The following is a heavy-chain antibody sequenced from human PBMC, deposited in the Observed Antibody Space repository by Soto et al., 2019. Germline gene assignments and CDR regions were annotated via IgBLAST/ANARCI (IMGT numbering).Heavy chain of an antibody. CDR3: ARRYYYGTDV. CDR1: GGSISSGSYY. V-gene: IGHV4-39*01. Sequence: SETLSLTCTVSGGSISSGSYYWGWIRQPPGKGLEWIGSIYYSGSTYYNPSLKSRVTISVDTSKNQFSLKLSSVTAADTAVYYCARRYYYGTDVWGQGTTVTVSS. J-gene: IGHJ6*02. CDR2: IYYSGST.